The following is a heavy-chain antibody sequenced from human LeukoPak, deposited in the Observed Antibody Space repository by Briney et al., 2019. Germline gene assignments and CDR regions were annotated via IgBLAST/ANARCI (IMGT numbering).Heavy chain of an antibody. CDR1: GVSISSYY. D-gene: IGHD6-13*01. CDR2: IYYSGST. V-gene: IGHV4-59*01. J-gene: IGHJ3*02. CDR3: ARSDRIAAAHDAFDI. Sequence: SETLSLTCTVSGVSISSYYWSWIRQPPGKGLEWIGYIYYSGSTNYNPSLKSRVTISVDTSKNQFSLKLSSVTAADTAVYYCARSDRIAAAHDAFDIWGQGTMVTVSS.